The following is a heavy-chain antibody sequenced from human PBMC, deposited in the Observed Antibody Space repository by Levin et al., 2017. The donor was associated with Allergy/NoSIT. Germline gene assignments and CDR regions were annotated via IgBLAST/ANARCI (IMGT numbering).Heavy chain of an antibody. Sequence: PGGSLRLSCAVYGGSFSGYYWSWIRQPPGKGLEWIGEINHSGSTNYNPSLKSRVTISVDTSKNQFSLKLSSVTAADTAVYYCASLGRHYMDVWGKGTTVTVSS. CDR2: INHSGST. J-gene: IGHJ6*03. CDR3: ASLGRHYMDV. V-gene: IGHV4-34*01. D-gene: IGHD2-15*01. CDR1: GGSFSGYY.